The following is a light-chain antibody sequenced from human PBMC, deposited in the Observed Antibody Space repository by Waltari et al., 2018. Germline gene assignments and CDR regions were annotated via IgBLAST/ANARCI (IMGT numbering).Light chain of an antibody. J-gene: IGLJ2*01. Sequence: QSALTQPPSLSGAPGQRVSISCTGTSPNFGAGYDVHWYPQLPGPAPKLLIYGNSNRPSGVPDRFSGSKSGTSASLAITGLQADDEADYYCQSYDSALRNVVFGGGTKLTVL. CDR2: GNS. CDR1: SPNFGAGYD. V-gene: IGLV1-40*01. CDR3: QSYDSALRNVV.